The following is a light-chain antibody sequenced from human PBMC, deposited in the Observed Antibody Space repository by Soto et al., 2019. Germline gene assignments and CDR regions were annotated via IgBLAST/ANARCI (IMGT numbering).Light chain of an antibody. Sequence: ERVMTQSPVTVSVSPGERATLSCRASQSVSSNLAWYQQKPGQAPRLLIYDASTRATGIPARFSGSGSGTEFTLTISSLQSEDFAVYYCQQYNNWPLTFGGGTKVEIK. V-gene: IGKV3-15*01. CDR2: DAS. CDR1: QSVSSN. J-gene: IGKJ4*01. CDR3: QQYNNWPLT.